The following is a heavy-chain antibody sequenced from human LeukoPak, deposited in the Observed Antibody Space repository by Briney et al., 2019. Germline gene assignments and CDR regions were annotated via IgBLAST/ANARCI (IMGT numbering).Heavy chain of an antibody. J-gene: IGHJ5*02. CDR2: INPNSGGT. D-gene: IGHD2-8*01. Sequence: ASVKVSCKASGYTFTGYYMHWVRQAPGQGLEWMGWINPNSGGTNYAQKFQGRVTMTRDTSISTAYMELSRLRSDDTAVYYCARGAVLMVYAINEGNWFDPWGQGTLVTVSS. V-gene: IGHV1-2*02. CDR3: ARGAVLMVYAINEGNWFDP. CDR1: GYTFTGYY.